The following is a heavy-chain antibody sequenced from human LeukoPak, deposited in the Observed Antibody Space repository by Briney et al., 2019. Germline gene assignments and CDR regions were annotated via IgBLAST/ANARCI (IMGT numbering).Heavy chain of an antibody. V-gene: IGHV4-38-2*02. CDR2: IYHSGST. D-gene: IGHD3-10*01. J-gene: IGHJ4*02. CDR3: ARDYGSGSYNY. CDR1: GYSISSGYY. Sequence: SDTLSLTCTVSGYSISSGYYWGWIRQPPGKGLEWIGSIYHSGSTYYNPSLKRRVTISVDTSKNQFSLKLSSVTAADTAVYYCARDYGSGSYNYWGQGTLVTVSA.